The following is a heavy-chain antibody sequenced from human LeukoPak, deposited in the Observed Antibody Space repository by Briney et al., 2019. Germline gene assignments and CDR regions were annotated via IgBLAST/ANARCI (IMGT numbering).Heavy chain of an antibody. V-gene: IGHV1-69*04. D-gene: IGHD3-10*01. CDR1: GGTFSSYA. CDR2: IIPILGIA. J-gene: IGHJ4*02. Sequence: ASVKVSCKASGGTFSSYAISWVRQAPGQGLEWMGRIIPILGIANYAQKFQGRVTITVDKSTSTAYMELSSLRSEDTAVYYCARDPYGSGSYYNYWGQGTLVTVSS. CDR3: ARDPYGSGSYYNY.